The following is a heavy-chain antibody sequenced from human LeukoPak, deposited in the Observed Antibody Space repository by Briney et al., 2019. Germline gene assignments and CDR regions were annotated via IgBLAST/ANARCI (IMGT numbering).Heavy chain of an antibody. D-gene: IGHD2-15*01. CDR2: INPNSGGT. CDR1: GGTFSSYA. CDR3: ARDKTDCSGGSCYSIWFDP. J-gene: IGHJ5*02. Sequence: ASVKVSCKASGGTFSSYAISWVRQAPGQGLEWMGWINPNSGGTNYAQKFQGRVTMTRDTSISTAYMELSRLRSDDTAVYYCARDKTDCSGGSCYSIWFDPWGQGTLVTVSS. V-gene: IGHV1-2*02.